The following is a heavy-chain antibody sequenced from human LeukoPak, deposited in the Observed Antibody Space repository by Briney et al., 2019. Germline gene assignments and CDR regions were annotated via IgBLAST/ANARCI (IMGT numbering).Heavy chain of an antibody. CDR2: INPNSGGT. CDR1: GYTFIGYY. J-gene: IGHJ3*01. D-gene: IGHD3-3*01. CDR3: ARGRITIFGMVEDTFDV. Sequence: SVKVSCKASGYTFIGYYMHWVRQAPGQGLEWMGRINPNSGGTDFAQKFQGRVTMTRDTSISTVSMELSRLRSDDTAIYYCARGRITIFGMVEDTFDVWGQGTMVTVSS. V-gene: IGHV1-2*06.